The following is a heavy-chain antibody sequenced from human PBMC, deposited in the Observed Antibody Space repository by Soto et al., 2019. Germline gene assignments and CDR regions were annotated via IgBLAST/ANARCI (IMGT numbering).Heavy chain of an antibody. J-gene: IGHJ5*02. D-gene: IGHD6-19*01. CDR3: ERGSHSNGWDVGWFDP. Sequence: QVQLVESGGGVVQPGRSLRLSCAASGFTFSSYGMHWVRQAPGKGLEWVAVIWYDGSNKYYADSVKGRFTISRDNSKNSLYLVMHRMRTEDTAVYYGERGSHSNGWDVGWFDPWGQGTLVTVSS. CDR1: GFTFSSYG. V-gene: IGHV3-33*01. CDR2: IWYDGSNK.